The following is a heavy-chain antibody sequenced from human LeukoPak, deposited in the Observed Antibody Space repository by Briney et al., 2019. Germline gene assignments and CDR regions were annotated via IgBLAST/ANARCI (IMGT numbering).Heavy chain of an antibody. J-gene: IGHJ4*02. D-gene: IGHD3-16*02. V-gene: IGHV3-48*01. CDR2: ISSSSTI. Sequence: GGSLRLAWAASGFTFSSYSMNWVRQAPGKGLEWVSYISSSSTIYYADSVKGRFTISRDNAKNSLYLQMNSLRAEDTAVYYCAKDSRPDYVWGSHRYTSGGGSLDYWGQGTLVTVSS. CDR1: GFTFSSYS. CDR3: AKDSRPDYVWGSHRYTSGGGSLDY.